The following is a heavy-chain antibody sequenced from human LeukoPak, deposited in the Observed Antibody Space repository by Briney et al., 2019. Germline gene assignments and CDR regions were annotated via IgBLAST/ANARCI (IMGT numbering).Heavy chain of an antibody. V-gene: IGHV3-30*02. CDR1: EFALSNSA. Sequence: GGSLRLSCAASEFALSNSAMDWVRQAPGKGLEWVAFIQSDGSNKHYADSVKGRFTISRDNSQNTLYLQMNSLRAEDTAVYYCARVGSSWYYYWGQGTLVTVSS. CDR2: IQSDGSNK. J-gene: IGHJ4*02. D-gene: IGHD6-13*01. CDR3: ARVGSSWYYY.